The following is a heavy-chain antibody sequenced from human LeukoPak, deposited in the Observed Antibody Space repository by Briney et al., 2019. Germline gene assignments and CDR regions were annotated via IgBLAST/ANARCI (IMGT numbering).Heavy chain of an antibody. Sequence: PSETLPLTCTVSGGSISSYYWSWIRQPPGKGLEWIGYIYYSGSTNYNPSLKSRVTISVDTSKNQFSLKLSPVTAADTAVYYCARDPAAAYFDYWGQGTLVTVSS. CDR1: GGSISSYY. V-gene: IGHV4-59*01. CDR3: ARDPAAAYFDY. D-gene: IGHD6-13*01. CDR2: IYYSGST. J-gene: IGHJ4*02.